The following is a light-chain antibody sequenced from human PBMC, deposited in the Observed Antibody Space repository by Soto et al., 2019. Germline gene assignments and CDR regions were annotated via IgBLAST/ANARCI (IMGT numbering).Light chain of an antibody. CDR3: QHYNSWPRA. Sequence: EMVMTQSPATLSVSPGEGATLSCRASQSVSSNLAWYQQKPGQAPRLLIYGASTRATGVPARFSGSGSGTEFTLTISSLQSEDFAVYHCQHYNSWPRAFGQGTKVESK. V-gene: IGKV3-15*01. CDR2: GAS. CDR1: QSVSSN. J-gene: IGKJ1*01.